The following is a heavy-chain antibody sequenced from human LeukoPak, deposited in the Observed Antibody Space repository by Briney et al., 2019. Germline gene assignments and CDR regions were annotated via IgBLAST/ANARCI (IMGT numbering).Heavy chain of an antibody. Sequence: PGGSLRLSCAASGFTFDDYAMHWVRQAPGKGLEWVSGISWNSGSIGYADSVKGRFTISRDNAKNTLYLQMNSLRAEDTAVYYCARAASGTETGIDYWGQGTLVTVSS. J-gene: IGHJ4*02. CDR3: ARAASGTETGIDY. V-gene: IGHV3-9*01. CDR2: ISWNSGSI. D-gene: IGHD1-26*01. CDR1: GFTFDDYA.